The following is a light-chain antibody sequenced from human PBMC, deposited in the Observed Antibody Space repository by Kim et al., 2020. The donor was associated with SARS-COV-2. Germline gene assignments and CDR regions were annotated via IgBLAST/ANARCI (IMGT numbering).Light chain of an antibody. V-gene: IGLV3-1*01. CDR2: QDS. CDR3: QTWDSTSVV. CDR1: QLGDKY. Sequence: VSPGQTAGITCSGDQLGDKYACWYQQKSGQSPVLVMFQDSKRPSGIPERFSGSNSGNTATLTISGTQAMDEADYYCQTWDSTSVVFGGGTQLTVL. J-gene: IGLJ2*01.